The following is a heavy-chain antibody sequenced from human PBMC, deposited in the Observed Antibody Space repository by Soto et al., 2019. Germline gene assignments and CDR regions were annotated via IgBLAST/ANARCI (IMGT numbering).Heavy chain of an antibody. D-gene: IGHD3-9*01. Sequence: GASVKVSCKASGYTFTNYGLTWVRQAPGQGPEWVGWISAYNGNTHYAQKLRGRVAMTTDTSTSTAYMELRSLSSDDTAVYYCARPQNDILTDSYTNYFDSWGQGTPVTVSS. CDR1: GYTFTNYG. CDR2: ISAYNGNT. CDR3: ARPQNDILTDSYTNYFDS. V-gene: IGHV1-18*01. J-gene: IGHJ4*02.